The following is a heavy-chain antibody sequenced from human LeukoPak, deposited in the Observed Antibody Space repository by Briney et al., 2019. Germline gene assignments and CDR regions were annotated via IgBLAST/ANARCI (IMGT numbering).Heavy chain of an antibody. CDR2: ISGYNGVT. CDR1: GYTFTSYG. D-gene: IGHD3-3*01. J-gene: IGHJ4*02. V-gene: IGHV1-18*01. Sequence: GSVKVSCKTSGYTFTSYGVSWVRQAPGQGLAWMGWISGYNGVTRYPQTFQDRITMTTDTSASTVYMELKNLTSDDTAVYFCARDFSNFGDFWGQGTLSPSPQ. CDR3: ARDFSNFGDF.